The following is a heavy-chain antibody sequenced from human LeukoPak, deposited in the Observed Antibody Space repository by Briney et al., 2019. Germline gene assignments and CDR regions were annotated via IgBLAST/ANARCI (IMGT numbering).Heavy chain of an antibody. J-gene: IGHJ4*02. D-gene: IGHD2-8*01. V-gene: IGHV3-23*01. CDR1: GFPFSDFS. Sequence: VGSLRLSCATSGFPFSDFSMSWVRQAPGKGLEWISTTNSGGTSTYYAESVEGRFTISRDNSKNTLYLQMSSLRVEDTAVYYCAKQSYARSLGEGGPGTLVSVSS. CDR3: AKQSYARSLGE. CDR2: TNSGGTST.